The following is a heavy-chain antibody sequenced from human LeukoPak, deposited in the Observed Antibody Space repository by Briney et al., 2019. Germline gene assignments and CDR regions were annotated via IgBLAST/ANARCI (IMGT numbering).Heavy chain of an antibody. CDR3: ASEQLTTYYYDSSGSPGRNY. Sequence: ASVKVSCKASGYTFTSYYMHWVRQAPGQGLEWMGIINPRGGSTSYAQKFQGRVTMTRDTSTSTVYMELSSLRSEDTGVYYCASEQLTTYYYDSSGSPGRNYWGQGTLVTVSS. CDR2: INPRGGST. V-gene: IGHV1-46*01. J-gene: IGHJ4*02. CDR1: GYTFTSYY. D-gene: IGHD3-22*01.